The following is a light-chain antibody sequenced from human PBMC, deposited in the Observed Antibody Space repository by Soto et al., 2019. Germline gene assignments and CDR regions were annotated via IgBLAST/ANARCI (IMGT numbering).Light chain of an antibody. CDR1: QSISTW. V-gene: IGKV1-5*01. CDR3: QQYYSYPVT. Sequence: DIQMTQSPSTLSASVGDRVTITCRASQSISTWLAWYQQIPGKAPKLLIYDASSLQSGVPSRFSGYGSGTDFTLTIRSLQPDDFATYYCQQYYSYPVTFGQGPRLAIK. J-gene: IGKJ5*01. CDR2: DAS.